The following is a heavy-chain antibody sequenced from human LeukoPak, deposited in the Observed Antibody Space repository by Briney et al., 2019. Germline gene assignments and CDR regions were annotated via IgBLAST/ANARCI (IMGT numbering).Heavy chain of an antibody. CDR1: GFTFSSYS. CDR3: ARDRPRTYSGYDPTDP. J-gene: IGHJ5*02. D-gene: IGHD5-12*01. Sequence: GGSLRLSCAASGFTFSSYSMNWVRQAPGKGLEWVSSISSSSSYIYYADSVKGRFTISRDNAKDSLYLQMNSLRAEDTAVYYCARDRPRTYSGYDPTDPWGQGTLVTVSS. CDR2: ISSSSSYI. V-gene: IGHV3-21*01.